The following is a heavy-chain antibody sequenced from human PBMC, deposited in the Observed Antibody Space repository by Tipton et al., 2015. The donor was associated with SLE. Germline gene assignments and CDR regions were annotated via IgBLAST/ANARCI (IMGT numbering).Heavy chain of an antibody. D-gene: IGHD6-13*01. J-gene: IGHJ1*01. CDR2: IYHSGST. V-gene: IGHV4-38-2*01. CDR3: ARTGYSSSWLYFQH. CDR1: GYSISSGYY. Sequence: TLSLTCAVSGYSISSGYYWGWIRQPPGKGLEWIGSIYHSGSTYYNPSLKSRVTISVDTSKNQFSLKLSSVTAADTAVYYCARTGYSSSWLYFQHWGQGTLFTVSS.